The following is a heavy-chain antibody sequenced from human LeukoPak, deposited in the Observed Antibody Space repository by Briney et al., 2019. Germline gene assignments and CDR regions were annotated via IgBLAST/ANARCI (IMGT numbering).Heavy chain of an antibody. CDR3: ARAVGGGYDSSGYYCVDI. D-gene: IGHD3-22*01. J-gene: IGHJ3*02. CDR1: GGSISSYY. V-gene: IGHV4-59*01. CDR2: IYYSGST. Sequence: SETLSLTCTVSGGSISSYYWSWIRQPPGKGLEWIGYIYYSGSTNSNPSLKSRVTISVDTSKNQFSLKLSSVTAADTAVYYCARAVGGGYDSSGYYCVDIWGQGTMVTVSS.